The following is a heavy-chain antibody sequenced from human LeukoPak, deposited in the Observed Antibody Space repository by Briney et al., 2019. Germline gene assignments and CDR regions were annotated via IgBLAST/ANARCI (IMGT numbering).Heavy chain of an antibody. CDR2: ISSSSSYI. CDR3: ARGIGKYYYDSSGYPDY. V-gene: IGHV3-21*01. CDR1: GFTFSSYS. Sequence: PGGSLRLSCAASGFTFSSYSMNWVRQAPGKGLEWVSSISSSSSYIYYADSVKGRFTISRDNAKNSLYLQMNSLRAEDTAVYCCARGIGKYYYDSSGYPDYWGQGTLVTVSS. J-gene: IGHJ4*02. D-gene: IGHD3-22*01.